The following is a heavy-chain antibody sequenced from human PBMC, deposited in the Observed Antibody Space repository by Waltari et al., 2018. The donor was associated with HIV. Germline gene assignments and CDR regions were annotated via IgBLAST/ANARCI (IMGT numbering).Heavy chain of an antibody. CDR2: ISSSTTYK. V-gene: IGHV3-21*02. J-gene: IGHJ6*02. CDR1: GLTLSPSH. CDR3: ARDWSAYDEPDYYYAMDV. D-gene: IGHD3-3*01. Sequence: EVQLVESGGGLVKPGGSLRLACVASGLTLSPSHMNWVRQAPGKGLEWISSISSSTTYKNYAESVKGRFTISRDNAKKSLYLQMNSLRAEDTAVYYCARDWSAYDEPDYYYAMDVWGQGTTVTVSS.